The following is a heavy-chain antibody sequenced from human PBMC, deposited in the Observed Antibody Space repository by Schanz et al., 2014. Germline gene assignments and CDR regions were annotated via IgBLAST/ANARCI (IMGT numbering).Heavy chain of an antibody. V-gene: IGHV3-48*01. CDR3: ARKVVATIWGYYDN. J-gene: IGHJ4*02. CDR2: ITYNGGTI. CDR1: GFTFSSHS. D-gene: IGHD5-12*01. Sequence: EVQLVESGGGLVQPGGSLRLSCTASGFTFSSHSFNWVRQAPGKGLEWISYITYNGGTIYYADSVKGRFTISRDNAKNSLYLQMNTLRAEDTAVYYCARKVVATIWGYYDNWGQGTLVTVSS.